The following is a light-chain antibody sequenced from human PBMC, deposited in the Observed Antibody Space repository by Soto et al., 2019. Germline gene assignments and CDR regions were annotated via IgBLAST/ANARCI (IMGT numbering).Light chain of an antibody. J-gene: IGKJ1*01. CDR3: QQTYSSPQWA. CDR1: QGIFSY. V-gene: IGKV1-9*01. CDR2: GAS. Sequence: DIHLTQSPSFLSASVGDSVTITCRASQGIFSYLAWYQQKPGKAPELLIYGASTLQSGAPSRSSGSGCGKDFTPTISRMPAEDVATYYCQQTYSSPQWAFGQGTKV.